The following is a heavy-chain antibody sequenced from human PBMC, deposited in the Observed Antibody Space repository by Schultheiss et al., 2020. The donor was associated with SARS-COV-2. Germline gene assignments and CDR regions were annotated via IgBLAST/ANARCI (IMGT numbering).Heavy chain of an antibody. CDR3: ARDGPSPFVDTLDY. CDR2: ISYDGSNK. J-gene: IGHJ4*02. V-gene: IGHV3-30*01. Sequence: GESLKISCAASGFTFSSYAMHWVRQAPGKGLEWVAVISYDGSNKYYADSVKGRFTISRDNSKNTLYLQMNSLRAEDTAVYYCARDGPSPFVDTLDYWGQGTLVTVSS. D-gene: IGHD5-18*01. CDR1: GFTFSSYA.